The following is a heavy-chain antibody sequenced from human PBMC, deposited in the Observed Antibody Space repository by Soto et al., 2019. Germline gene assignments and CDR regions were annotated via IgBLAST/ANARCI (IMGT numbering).Heavy chain of an antibody. V-gene: IGHV3-30*04. J-gene: IGHJ5*01. Sequence: QVQLVESGGGEVQPGGSLRLSCAACGFTFSRYAIHWVRLTPGRGLEWVLAISRDGSYIYYTDSVKGRFTVSRDNSKNTVFVQMNRLIPDDTALYFCARTRNGGVADSFDSWGQGTRVTLSS. CDR3: ARTRNGGVADSFDS. CDR2: ISRDGSYI. CDR1: GFTFSRYA. D-gene: IGHD3-3*01.